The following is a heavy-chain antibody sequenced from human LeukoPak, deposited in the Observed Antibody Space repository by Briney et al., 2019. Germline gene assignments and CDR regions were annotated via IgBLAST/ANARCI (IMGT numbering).Heavy chain of an antibody. J-gene: IGHJ3*02. CDR3: ARDWDYYDSSGYYSDAFDI. CDR1: GYTFTGYY. Sequence: ASVKVSCKASGYTFTGYYMHWVRQAPGQGLEWVGRINPNSGGTNYAQKFQGRVTMTRDTSISTAYMELSRLRSDDTAVYYCARDWDYYDSSGYYSDAFDIWGQGTMVTVSS. D-gene: IGHD3-22*01. CDR2: INPNSGGT. V-gene: IGHV1-2*06.